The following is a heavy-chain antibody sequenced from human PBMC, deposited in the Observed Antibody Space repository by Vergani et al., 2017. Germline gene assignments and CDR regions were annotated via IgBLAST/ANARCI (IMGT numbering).Heavy chain of an antibody. CDR1: GFTFSNYE. CDR3: ARDQRYYYYMDV. J-gene: IGHJ6*03. V-gene: IGHV3-48*03. Sequence: EVQLVDSGGGLVQPGGSLRLSCAASGFTFSNYEMNWVRQAPGKGLEWVSYISSSGNTIYYAESVKGRFTISRDNAKNALYLQLNSLRAEDTAVYYCARDQRYYYYMDVWGKGTTVTVSS. CDR2: ISSSGNTI.